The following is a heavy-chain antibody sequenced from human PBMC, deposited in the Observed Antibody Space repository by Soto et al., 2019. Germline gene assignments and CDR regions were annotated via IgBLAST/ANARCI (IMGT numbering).Heavy chain of an antibody. CDR1: GFTFSSYA. V-gene: IGHV3-64D*06. CDR3: VTGAYCGRDCHDAFDI. Sequence: GGSLRLSCSASGFTFSSYAMDWVRQAPGKGLEYVSAISSNGGSTYYADSVKGRFTISRDNSKNTLYLQMSSLRAEDTAVYYCVTGAYCGRDCHDAFDIWGQGTMVTVSS. CDR2: ISSNGGST. J-gene: IGHJ3*02. D-gene: IGHD2-21*02.